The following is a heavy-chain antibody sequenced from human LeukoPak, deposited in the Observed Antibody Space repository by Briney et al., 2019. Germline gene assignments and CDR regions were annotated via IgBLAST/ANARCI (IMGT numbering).Heavy chain of an antibody. J-gene: IGHJ5*02. CDR2: INPNSGGT. CDR3: ARDCRIAARSGHWFDP. V-gene: IGHV1-2*02. D-gene: IGHD6-6*01. CDR1: EYTFTGYY. Sequence: ASVKVSCKASEYTFTGYYMHWVRQAPGQGLEWMGWINPNSGGTNYAQKFQGRVTMTRDTSISTAYMELSRLRSDDTAVYYCARDCRIAARSGHWFDPWGQGTLVTVSS.